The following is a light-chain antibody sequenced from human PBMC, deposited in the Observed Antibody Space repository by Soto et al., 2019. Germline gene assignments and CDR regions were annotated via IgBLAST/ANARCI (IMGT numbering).Light chain of an antibody. V-gene: IGLV4-69*01. CDR2: LNSDGSH. CDR3: RTCGPGIVV. Sequence: QSVLTQSPSASASLGASVKLTCTLSSGHSSYAIAWHQQQPEKGPRYLMKLNSDGSHSKGDGIPDRFSGSSSGAERYLTISRLQSEDEADYYCRTCGPGIVVFGGGTKLTVL. J-gene: IGLJ2*01. CDR1: SGHSSYA.